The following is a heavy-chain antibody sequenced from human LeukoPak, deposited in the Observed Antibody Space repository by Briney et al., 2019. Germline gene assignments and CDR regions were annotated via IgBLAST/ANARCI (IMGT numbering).Heavy chain of an antibody. CDR2: IYTSGST. V-gene: IGHV4-61*02. J-gene: IGHJ6*03. CDR1: GGSISSGSYY. Sequence: SETLSLTCTVSGGSISSGSYYWSWIRQPAGKGLEWIGRIYTSGSTNYSPSLMSRVTISLDTSKNQFSLKLSSVTAADTAIYFCAREAKDDYYDSSGYLLIYYYYSMDVWGKGTTVTISS. D-gene: IGHD3-22*01. CDR3: AREAKDDYYDSSGYLLIYYYYSMDV.